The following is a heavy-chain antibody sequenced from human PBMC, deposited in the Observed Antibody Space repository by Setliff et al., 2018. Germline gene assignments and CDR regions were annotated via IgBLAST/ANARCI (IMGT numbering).Heavy chain of an antibody. D-gene: IGHD3-3*01. Sequence: LSLTCTVSGGSISSSSYYWGWIRQPPGKGLEWIGSIYYSGSTYYNPSLKSRVTISVDTSKNQFSLKLSSVTAADTAVYYCARRATYYNFWSGYYDYWGQGTLVTVS. J-gene: IGHJ4*02. CDR1: GGSISSSSYY. CDR3: ARRATYYNFWSGYYDY. CDR2: IYYSGST. V-gene: IGHV4-39*07.